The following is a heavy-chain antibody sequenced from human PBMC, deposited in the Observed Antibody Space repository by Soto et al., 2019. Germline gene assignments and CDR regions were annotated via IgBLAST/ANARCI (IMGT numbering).Heavy chain of an antibody. D-gene: IGHD3-16*02. CDR2: ISGSGGST. Sequence: PGGSLRLSCAASGFTLSSYAMSWVRQAPGKGLEWVSAISGSGGSTYYADSVKGRFTISRDNSKNTLYLQMNSLRAEDTAVYYCAKDGPYDYVWGSYRRFDYWGQGTLVTVSS. J-gene: IGHJ4*02. V-gene: IGHV3-23*01. CDR1: GFTLSSYA. CDR3: AKDGPYDYVWGSYRRFDY.